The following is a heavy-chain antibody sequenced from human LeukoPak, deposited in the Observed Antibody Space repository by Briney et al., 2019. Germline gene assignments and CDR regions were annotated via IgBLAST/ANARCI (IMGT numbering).Heavy chain of an antibody. CDR3: ARGVDLPFKTGYCSGGSCYWGFDY. Sequence: GGSLRLSCAASGFTFSTFAMIWVRQPPGKGLEWVSSIFPSGGEIHYADSVRGRFTISRDNSKSTLSLQMNSLRAEDTAVYYCARGVDLPFKTGYCSGGSCYWGFDYWGQGTLVTVSS. CDR2: IFPSGGEI. CDR1: GFTFSTFA. J-gene: IGHJ4*02. D-gene: IGHD2-15*01. V-gene: IGHV3-23*01.